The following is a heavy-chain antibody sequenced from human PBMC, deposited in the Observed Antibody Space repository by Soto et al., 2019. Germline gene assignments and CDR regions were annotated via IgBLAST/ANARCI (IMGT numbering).Heavy chain of an antibody. D-gene: IGHD4-17*01. J-gene: IGHJ6*02. CDR3: ARIHFGDEPSYYYYGMDV. CDR1: GGSFSSGDYY. V-gene: IGHV4-30-4*01. Sequence: QVQLQESGPGVVKPSQTLSITCTVSGGSFSSGDYYWSWVRQPPGKGLEWIGYIYYTGSTFNNPSLKSRVSISIDTSKTQFSLKLSSVTAADTAVYYCARIHFGDEPSYYYYGMDVWGQGTTVTVSS. CDR2: IYYTGST.